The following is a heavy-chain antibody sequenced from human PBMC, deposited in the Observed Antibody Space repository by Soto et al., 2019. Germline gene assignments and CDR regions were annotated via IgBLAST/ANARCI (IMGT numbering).Heavy chain of an antibody. Sequence: QVQLVESGGGVVQPGRSLRLSCAASGFTFSSYGMHWVRQAPGKGLEWVAVISYDGSNKYYADSVKGRFTISRDNSKNTLYLQMNSLRAEDTAVYYCAKDSPSSAFDIWGQGTMVTVSS. D-gene: IGHD6-6*01. V-gene: IGHV3-30*18. CDR2: ISYDGSNK. J-gene: IGHJ3*02. CDR3: AKDSPSSAFDI. CDR1: GFTFSSYG.